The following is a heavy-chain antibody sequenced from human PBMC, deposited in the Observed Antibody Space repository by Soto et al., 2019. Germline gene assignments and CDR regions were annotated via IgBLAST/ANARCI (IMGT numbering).Heavy chain of an antibody. J-gene: IGHJ4*02. CDR3: ARDPKTSGGQHWAFNYFDS. CDR1: GFSFSISP. V-gene: IGHV3-30-3*01. Sequence: QVQLVESGGGVVQPGRSLRLSCAASGFSFSISPMHWVRQAPGKGPEWVALISYDGTNKFYADSVKGRFTISRDNSKSTLYVQVDSLRPEDAAVYYCARDPKTSGGQHWAFNYFDSWGQGTLGTVSS. CDR2: ISYDGTNK. D-gene: IGHD7-27*01.